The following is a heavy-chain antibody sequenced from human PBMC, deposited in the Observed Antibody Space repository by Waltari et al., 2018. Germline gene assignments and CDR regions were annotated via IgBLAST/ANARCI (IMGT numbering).Heavy chain of an antibody. CDR1: GGSINNYY. Sequence: QVQLQESGPGLVKPSETLSLTCTVSGGSINNYYWSWIRQPPGKGLESIGYISYSGSTNYNPSLESRVAISVDTSKNQFSLKLSSVTAEDTAVYYCARVGQDSPSWRYWYFDLWGRGTLVTVSS. CDR2: ISYSGST. D-gene: IGHD6-13*01. CDR3: ARVGQDSPSWRYWYFDL. V-gene: IGHV4-59*01. J-gene: IGHJ2*01.